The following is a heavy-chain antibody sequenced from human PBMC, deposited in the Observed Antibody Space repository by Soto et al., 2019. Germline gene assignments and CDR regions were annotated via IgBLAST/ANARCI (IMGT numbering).Heavy chain of an antibody. J-gene: IGHJ4*02. V-gene: IGHV1-46*03. CDR3: TRGGSGWYANPY. CDR2: INPSGGGT. Sequence: QVQLVQSGAEVRKPGASVKVSCKASGYAFTSYYMHWVRQAPGQGLEWMGIINPSGGGTTYAQKFQGRVTMTRETATRTVYMDLSSLTFEDTAIYYCTRGGSGWYANPYWGQGTLVIVSS. D-gene: IGHD6-19*01. CDR1: GYAFTSYY.